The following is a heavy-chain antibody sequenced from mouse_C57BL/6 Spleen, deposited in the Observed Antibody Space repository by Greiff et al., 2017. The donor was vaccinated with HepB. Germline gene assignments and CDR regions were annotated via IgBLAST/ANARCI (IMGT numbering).Heavy chain of an antibody. CDR2: ISSGSSTI. D-gene: IGHD1-1*01. J-gene: IGHJ2*01. CDR1: GFSFSDYG. CDR3: AWENSHYYGSSYDFDY. Sequence: EVQGVESGGGLVKPGGSLKLSCAASGFSFSDYGMHWVRQAPEKGLEWVAYISSGSSTIYYADTVKGRFTISRDNAKNTLFLQMTSLRSEDTAMYYCAWENSHYYGSSYDFDYWGQGTTLTVSS. V-gene: IGHV5-17*01.